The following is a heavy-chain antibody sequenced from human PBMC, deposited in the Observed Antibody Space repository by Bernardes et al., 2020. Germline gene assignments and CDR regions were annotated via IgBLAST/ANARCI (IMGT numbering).Heavy chain of an antibody. D-gene: IGHD2-2*01. J-gene: IGHJ5*02. CDR3: ARRLGTSSVWFDP. CDR2: INHSGST. Sequence: SETLSLTCAVYGGSFSGYYWSWIRQPPGKGLEWIGEINHSGSTNYNPSLKSRVTISVDTSKNQFSLKLSSVTAADTAVYYCARRLGTSSVWFDPWGQGTLVTVSS. V-gene: IGHV4-34*01. CDR1: GGSFSGYY.